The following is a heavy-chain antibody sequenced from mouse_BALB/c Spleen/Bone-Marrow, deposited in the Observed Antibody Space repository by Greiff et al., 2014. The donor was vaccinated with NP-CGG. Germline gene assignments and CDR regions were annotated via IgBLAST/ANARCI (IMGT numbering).Heavy chain of an antibody. Sequence: DVQLVESGGDLVKPGGSLKLSCAASGFTFSGFYMFWFRQTPEKRLEWVATISDGGTYTYYPDSVKGRFTISRDNAKNNLYLQMSSLKSEDTAMYYCARSGERYGAMDYWGQGTSVTVSS. J-gene: IGHJ4*01. D-gene: IGHD1-1*02. CDR1: GFTFSGFY. CDR2: ISDGGTYT. CDR3: ARSGERYGAMDY. V-gene: IGHV5-4*02.